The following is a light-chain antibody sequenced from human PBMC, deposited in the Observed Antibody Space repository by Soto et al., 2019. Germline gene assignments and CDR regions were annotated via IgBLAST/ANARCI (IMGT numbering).Light chain of an antibody. CDR3: SSYTSSSTPYV. CDR2: DVS. CDR1: SSDVGGYNY. V-gene: IGLV2-14*01. Sequence: QSALTQPASVSGSPGQSITISCTGTSSDVGGYNYVSWYQQHPGKAPKLMIYDVSIRPSGVSIRFSGSKSGNTASLTISGLQAEDEADYYCSSYTSSSTPYVFGTGTRSPS. J-gene: IGLJ1*01.